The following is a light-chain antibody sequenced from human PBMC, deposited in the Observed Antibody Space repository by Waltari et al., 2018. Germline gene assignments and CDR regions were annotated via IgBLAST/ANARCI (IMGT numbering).Light chain of an antibody. V-gene: IGLV2-14*02. CDR3: CSYTSSDTYV. CDR2: YGV. Sequence: YQQRPGKFPRLIMYYGVKRPSGVSNRCSGSVSGYTATLTISGLQAEDEADYYCCSYTSSDTYVFGSGTTVTVL. J-gene: IGLJ1*01.